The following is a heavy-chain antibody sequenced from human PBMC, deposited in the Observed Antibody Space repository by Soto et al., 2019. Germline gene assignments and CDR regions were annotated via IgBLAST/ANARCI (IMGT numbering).Heavy chain of an antibody. CDR2: INAGNGNT. J-gene: IGHJ2*01. Sequence: ASVKVSCKASGYTFTRYAMHWVRQAPGQRLEWMGWINAGNGNTKYSQSFQGRVTITRDTSASTAYMELSSLRPEDTAVYYCARDITMMGVYDLWGRGTLVTVSS. CDR3: ARDITMMGVYDL. CDR1: GYTFTRYA. D-gene: IGHD3-22*01. V-gene: IGHV1-3*01.